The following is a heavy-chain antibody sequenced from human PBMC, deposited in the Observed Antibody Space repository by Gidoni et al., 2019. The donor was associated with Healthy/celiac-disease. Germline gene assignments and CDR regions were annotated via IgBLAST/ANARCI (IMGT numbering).Heavy chain of an antibody. V-gene: IGHV4-34*01. CDR3: ARGQAVVTSPADAFDI. Sequence: QVPLQQWGAGLLKPSETLSLTCAVSGGSFSGYYWSWIRQPPGKGLEWIGEINHSGSTNYNPSLKSRVTISVDTSKNQFFLKLSSVTAADTAVYYCARGQAVVTSPADAFDIWGQGTMVTVSS. CDR1: GGSFSGYY. D-gene: IGHD2-15*01. CDR2: INHSGST. J-gene: IGHJ3*02.